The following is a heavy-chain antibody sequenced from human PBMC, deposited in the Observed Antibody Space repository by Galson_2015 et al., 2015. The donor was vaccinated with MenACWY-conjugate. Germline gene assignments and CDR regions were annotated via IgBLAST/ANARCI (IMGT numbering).Heavy chain of an antibody. J-gene: IGHJ2*01. CDR1: RYFLSSRHH. D-gene: IGHD3-10*01. V-gene: IGHV4-38-2*02. Sequence: EPLPLICTDIRYFLSSRHHWAWLRQPPGQGLLQDSGTDHSRPTDSQPLTNSRVTISVCNSYNQFSLTLSSVTAADTAVYYCARGPPMVRAVINWYFDLWGRGSLVIVSS. CDR2: TDHSRPT. CDR3: ARGPPMVRAVINWYFDL.